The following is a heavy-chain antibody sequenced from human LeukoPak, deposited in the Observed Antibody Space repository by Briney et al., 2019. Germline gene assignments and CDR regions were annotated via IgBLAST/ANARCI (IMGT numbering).Heavy chain of an antibody. CDR1: GFTVSSNY. Sequence: PGGSLRLSCAASGFTVSSNYMSWVRQAPGKGLEWVSVIYSGGSTYYADSVKGRFTISRDNSKNTLYLQMNSLRAEDTAVYYCAREGDYYDSSGPLYYFDYWGQGTLVTVSS. CDR2: IYSGGST. V-gene: IGHV3-66*01. D-gene: IGHD3-22*01. CDR3: AREGDYYDSSGPLYYFDY. J-gene: IGHJ4*02.